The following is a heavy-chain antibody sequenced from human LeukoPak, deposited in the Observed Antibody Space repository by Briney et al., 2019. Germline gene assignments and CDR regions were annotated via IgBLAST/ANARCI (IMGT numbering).Heavy chain of an antibody. CDR3: AKQSGGDYDWFDP. J-gene: IGHJ5*02. CDR2: ISGSGGNK. CDR1: GFTFSSYA. Sequence: GGSLRLSCAASGFTFSSYAMSWVRQAPGKVLEWVSAISGSGGNKYYADSVKGRFTISRDNSKNTVYLQMNSLRAEDTAVYYCAKQSGGDYDWFDPWGQGTLVTVSS. D-gene: IGHD4-17*01. V-gene: IGHV3-23*01.